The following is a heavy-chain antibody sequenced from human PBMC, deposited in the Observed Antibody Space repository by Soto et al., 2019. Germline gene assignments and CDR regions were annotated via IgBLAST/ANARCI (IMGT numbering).Heavy chain of an antibody. CDR3: AMSSGWRGDFVY. CDR2: INPANDNT. V-gene: IGHV1-3*01. J-gene: IGHJ4*02. D-gene: IGHD6-19*01. CDR1: GYTFISYA. Sequence: ASVKVSCKAAGYTFISYAMHWVRQAPGQRLEWMGWINPANDNTKYSQKFQGRVTITRDTSASTASMELSSLKSEDTAVYYCAMSSGWRGDFVYWGQGTLVTVSS.